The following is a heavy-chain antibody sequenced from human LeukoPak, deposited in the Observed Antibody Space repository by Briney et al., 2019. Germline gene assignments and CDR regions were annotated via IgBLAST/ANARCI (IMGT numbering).Heavy chain of an antibody. CDR3: ARGAYYDFWSAYNWFDP. V-gene: IGHV4-31*03. CDR2: IYYSGST. CDR1: GGSISSGGYY. J-gene: IGHJ5*02. D-gene: IGHD3-3*01. Sequence: PSETLSLTCTVSGGSISSGGYYWSWIRQHPGKGLEWIGYIYYSGSTYYNPSLKSRVTISVDTSKNQFSLKLSSVTAADTAVYYCARGAYYDFWSAYNWFDPGGKGTLVTVS.